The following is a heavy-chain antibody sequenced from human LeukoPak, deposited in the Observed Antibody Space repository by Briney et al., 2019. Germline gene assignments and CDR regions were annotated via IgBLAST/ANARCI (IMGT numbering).Heavy chain of an antibody. Sequence: GGPLRLSCAASGFTFSDYYMSWTRPAPGKGLEWVSYISSSGRTIFYADSVKGRFTVSRDNAKNSLYLQMNSLRAEDTAVYYCAKRSGWVDYWGQGTLVTVSS. V-gene: IGHV3-11*01. CDR3: AKRSGWVDY. CDR1: GFTFSDYY. CDR2: ISSSGRTI. D-gene: IGHD6-19*01. J-gene: IGHJ4*02.